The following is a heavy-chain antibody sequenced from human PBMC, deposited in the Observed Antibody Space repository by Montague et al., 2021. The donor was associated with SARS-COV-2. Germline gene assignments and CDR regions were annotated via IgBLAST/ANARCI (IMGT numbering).Heavy chain of an antibody. D-gene: IGHD6-13*01. CDR1: GFTFSSYA. CDR3: ARVDSSWLGNFGY. J-gene: IGHJ4*02. V-gene: IGHV3-23*01. CDR2: ISGSGGST. Sequence: SLRLSCAASGFTFSSYAMSWVRQAPGKGLEWVSAISGSGGSTYYADSVKGRFTISRDNAKNSLYLQMNSLRAEDTAVYYCARVDSSWLGNFGYWGQGTLVTVSS.